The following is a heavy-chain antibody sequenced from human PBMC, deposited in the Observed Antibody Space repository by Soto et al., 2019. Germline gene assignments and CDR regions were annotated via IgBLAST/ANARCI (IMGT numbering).Heavy chain of an antibody. CDR3: ARGSTYYYDSSGYYLGY. V-gene: IGHV4-30-4*01. CDR2: IYYSGST. D-gene: IGHD3-22*01. CDR1: GGSISSGDYY. Sequence: PSETLSLTCTVSGGSISSGDYYWSWIRQPPGKGLEWIGYIYYSGSTYYNPSLKSRVTISVDTSKNQFSLKLSSVTAADTAVYYCARGSTYYYDSSGYYLGYWGQGTQVTVSS. J-gene: IGHJ4*02.